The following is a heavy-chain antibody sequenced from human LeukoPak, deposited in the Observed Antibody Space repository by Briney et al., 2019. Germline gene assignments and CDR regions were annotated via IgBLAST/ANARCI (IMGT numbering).Heavy chain of an antibody. J-gene: IGHJ4*02. CDR2: ISWNSGSI. V-gene: IGHV3-9*03. CDR3: AKGRDGCYHFDYFDY. D-gene: IGHD3-3*01. Sequence: PGGSLRLSCAASGFTFADYAMHWVRQAPGKGLEWVSGISWNSGSIGYADSVKGRFTISRDNAKTSLYLQMNSPRAEDMALYYCAKGRDGCYHFDYFDYWGQGTLVTVSS. CDR1: GFTFADYA.